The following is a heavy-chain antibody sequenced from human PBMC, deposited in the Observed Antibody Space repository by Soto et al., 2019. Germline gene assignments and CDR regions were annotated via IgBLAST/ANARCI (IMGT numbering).Heavy chain of an antibody. Sequence: PRGSLRLSCAASGFTFSDYYMSWIRQAPGKGLEWISYISGSNSYTNYADSVKGRFTISRDNAKNPLSLQMNSLRAEDTAVYYCATLQLWFLGYSYDMDVWGQGTTVTVSS. D-gene: IGHD5-18*01. V-gene: IGHV3-11*03. CDR1: GFTFSDYY. CDR3: ATLQLWFLGYSYDMDV. J-gene: IGHJ6*02. CDR2: ISGSNSYT.